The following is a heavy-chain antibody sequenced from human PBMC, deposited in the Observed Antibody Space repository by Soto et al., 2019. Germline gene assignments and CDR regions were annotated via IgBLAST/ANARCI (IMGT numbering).Heavy chain of an antibody. CDR2: IYWDDNK. J-gene: IGHJ5*02. CDR3: THRSGFGELKT. CDR1: GFSLSTSGVG. D-gene: IGHD3-10*01. Sequence: QITLQESGPTLVKPTQTLTLTCTFSGFSLSTSGVGVGWIRQPPGKALEWLALIYWDDNKLYSPSLKSRLTITKDTAKNQVVLTMTTVDPVDTATYYCTHRSGFGELKTWGQGTLVTVSS. V-gene: IGHV2-5*02.